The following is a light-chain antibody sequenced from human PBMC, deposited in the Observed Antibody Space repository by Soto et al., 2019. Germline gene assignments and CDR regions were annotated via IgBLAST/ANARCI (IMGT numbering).Light chain of an antibody. CDR1: QSVLYSSNNKNY. Sequence: DILMTPSPDSVSVSLGERATINCKSSQSVLYSSNNKNYLAWYQQKPGQPPKLLVYWASTRESGVPDRFSGSGSGTDFTLTISSLQAEDVAVYYCQQYYSTPHTFGQGTRLEIK. CDR2: WAS. V-gene: IGKV4-1*01. J-gene: IGKJ5*01. CDR3: QQYYSTPHT.